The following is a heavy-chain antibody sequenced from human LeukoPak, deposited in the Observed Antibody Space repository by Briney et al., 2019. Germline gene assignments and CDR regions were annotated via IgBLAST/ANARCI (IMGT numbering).Heavy chain of an antibody. J-gene: IGHJ4*02. V-gene: IGHV3-11*04. CDR1: GFIFSDYY. CDR2: ISSSGSTI. CDR3: ARDADSGYDY. Sequence: PGGSLRLSCTASGFIFSDYYMGWVRQAPGKGLEWVSYISSSGSTIYYADSVKGRFTISRDNAKNSLYLQMNSLRAEDTAVYYCARDADSGYDYWGQGTLVTVSS. D-gene: IGHD5-12*01.